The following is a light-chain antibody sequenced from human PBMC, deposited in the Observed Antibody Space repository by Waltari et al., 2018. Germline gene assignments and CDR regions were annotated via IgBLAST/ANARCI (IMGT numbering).Light chain of an antibody. CDR1: QSVSSN. CDR2: RAS. V-gene: IGKV3-15*01. CDR3: QQYNNWPLT. J-gene: IGKJ4*01. Sequence: EIVMTQSPATLSVSPGERATLSCRASQSVSSNLAWYQQKPGKAPRLLIYRASTRATDIPARFSGSGSGTECTLTISSLQSEDFAVYYCQQYNNWPLTFGGGTKVEIK.